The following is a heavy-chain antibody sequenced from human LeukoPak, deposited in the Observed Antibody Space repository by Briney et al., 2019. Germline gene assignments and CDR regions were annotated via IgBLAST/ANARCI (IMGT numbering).Heavy chain of an antibody. V-gene: IGHV3-23*01. CDR2: ISGSGGST. CDR1: GFTFSSYA. D-gene: IGHD3-22*01. J-gene: IGHJ5*01. CDR3: AKGSVVVITTNWFDS. Sequence: GGSLRLSCAASGFTFSSYAMSWVRQAPGKGLEWVSAISGSGGSTYYADSVKGRFTISRDNSKNTLYLQMNSLRAEDTAVYYCAKGSVVVITTNWFDSWGLGTLVTVSS.